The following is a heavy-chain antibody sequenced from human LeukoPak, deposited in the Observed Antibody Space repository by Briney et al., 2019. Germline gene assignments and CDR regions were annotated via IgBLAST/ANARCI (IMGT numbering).Heavy chain of an antibody. Sequence: GGSLRLSCAASGFTFSSYAMSWVRQAPAKGLEWVSAISGSGGSTYYADSVKGRFTISRDNSKNTPYLQMNSLRAEDTAVYYCAKSFEVRGPLMGTYMDVWGKGTTVTVSS. J-gene: IGHJ6*03. D-gene: IGHD3-10*01. CDR1: GFTFSSYA. V-gene: IGHV3-23*01. CDR2: ISGSGGST. CDR3: AKSFEVRGPLMGTYMDV.